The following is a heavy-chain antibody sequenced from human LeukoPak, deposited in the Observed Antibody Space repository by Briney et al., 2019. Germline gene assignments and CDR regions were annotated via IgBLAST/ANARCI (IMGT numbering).Heavy chain of an antibody. J-gene: IGHJ6*02. CDR2: VNRDGSET. CDR1: GFTVNNNY. Sequence: NPGGSLRLSCAASGFTVNNNYMTWVRQVPGRGPEWVANVNRDGSETYYLDSVKGRFTISKDNAKNSLYLQMNSLRAEDTALYHCARNNGMDVWGQGTTVIVSS. CDR3: ARNNGMDV. V-gene: IGHV3-7*01.